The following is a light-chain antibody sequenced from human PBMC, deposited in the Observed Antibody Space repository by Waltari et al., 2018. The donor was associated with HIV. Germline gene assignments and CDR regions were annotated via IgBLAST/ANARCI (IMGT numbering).Light chain of an antibody. V-gene: IGLV1-44*01. CDR3: AAWDDSLNGVV. CDR2: SNN. CDR1: RSNIGSHT. Sequence: QSVLTQPPSASGSHGQRVTISCSGSRSNIGSHTVNWYQQLPGTAPKLLIYSNNQRPSGVPDRCSGSKSGTAASLAISGLQSEDEADYYCAAWDDSLNGVVFGGGTKLTVL. J-gene: IGLJ2*01.